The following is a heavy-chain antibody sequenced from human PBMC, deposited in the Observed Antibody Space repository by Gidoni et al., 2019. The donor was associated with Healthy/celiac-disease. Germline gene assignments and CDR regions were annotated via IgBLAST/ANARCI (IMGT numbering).Heavy chain of an antibody. V-gene: IGHV3-33*01. Sequence: QVQLVESGGGVVQPGRSLRLSCAASGFTFSSYGMHWFRQAPGKGLEWVAVIWYDGSNKYYADSVKGRFTISRDNSKNTLYLQMNSLRAEDTAVYYCARAGGSMSWFDPWGQGTLVTVSS. J-gene: IGHJ5*02. CDR1: GFTFSSYG. D-gene: IGHD3-22*01. CDR3: ARAGGSMSWFDP. CDR2: IWYDGSNK.